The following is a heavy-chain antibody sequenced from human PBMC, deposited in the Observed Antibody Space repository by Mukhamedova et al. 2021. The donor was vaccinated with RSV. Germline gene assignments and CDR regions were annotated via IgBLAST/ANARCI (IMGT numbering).Heavy chain of an antibody. CDR2: IWYDGSNK. J-gene: IGHJ6*03. Sequence: HWVRQAPGKGLEWVAVIWYDGSNKYYADSVKGRFTISRDNSKNTLYLQMNSLRAEDTAVYYCARAYSRSQYYYYMDVWGKGTTV. V-gene: IGHV3-33*01. CDR3: ARAYSRSQYYYYMDV. D-gene: IGHD6-6*01.